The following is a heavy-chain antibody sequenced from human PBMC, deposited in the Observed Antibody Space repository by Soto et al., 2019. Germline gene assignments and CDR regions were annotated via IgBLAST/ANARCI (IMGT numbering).Heavy chain of an antibody. V-gene: IGHV4-59*08. CDR3: ARQGHSSGWNNWFDP. J-gene: IGHJ5*02. Sequence: SETLSLTCTVSGGSISSFYGSWIRQPPGKGLEWIGYIYYSGSTYYNPSLKSRVTISVDTSKNQFSLKLSSVTAADTAVYYCARQGHSSGWNNWFDPWGQGTLVTVSS. CDR2: IYYSGST. D-gene: IGHD6-19*01. CDR1: GGSISSFY.